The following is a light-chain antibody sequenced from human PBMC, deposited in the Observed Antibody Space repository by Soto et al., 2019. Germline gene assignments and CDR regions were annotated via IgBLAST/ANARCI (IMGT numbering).Light chain of an antibody. J-gene: IGLJ2*01. Sequence: QSVLTQPPSVSGAPGQRVTISCTGSSSNIGAGYDVHWYQQLPGTAPKLLIYGNSNRPSGVPDRFSGSKSGTSASLVITGLQAEDEADYYCQSYDSSLRVVFGGGTKLT. V-gene: IGLV1-40*01. CDR3: QSYDSSLRVV. CDR1: SSNIGAGYD. CDR2: GNS.